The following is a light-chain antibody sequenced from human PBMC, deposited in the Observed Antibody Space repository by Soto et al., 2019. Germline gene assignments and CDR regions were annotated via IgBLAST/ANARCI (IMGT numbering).Light chain of an antibody. J-gene: IGKJ3*01. CDR3: QQYANLPLT. V-gene: IGKV1-33*01. Sequence: DIQMTQSPSSLSASVGDRVTITCQASDDISNYLNWYQQKPGKDPKVLIYDASHLESGVPSRFSGCGYGTEFTFSISSLQGEYIATDDCQQYANLPLTFGPGTKLDIK. CDR2: DAS. CDR1: DDISNY.